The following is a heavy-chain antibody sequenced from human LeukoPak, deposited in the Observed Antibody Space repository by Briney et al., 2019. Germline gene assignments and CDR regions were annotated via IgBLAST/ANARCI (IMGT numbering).Heavy chain of an antibody. CDR2: ISGSGGST. CDR1: GFTFNTYT. Sequence: GGSLRLSCAASGFTFNTYTMNWVRQAPGKGLEWVSAISGSGGSTYYADSVKGRFTISRDNSKNTLYLQMNSLRAEDTAVYYCAKDDILTGSLAFDIWGQGTMVTVSS. CDR3: AKDDILTGSLAFDI. V-gene: IGHV3-23*01. D-gene: IGHD3-9*01. J-gene: IGHJ3*02.